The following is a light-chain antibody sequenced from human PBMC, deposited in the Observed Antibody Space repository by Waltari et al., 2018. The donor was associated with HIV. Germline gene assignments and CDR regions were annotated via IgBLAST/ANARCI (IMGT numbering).Light chain of an antibody. V-gene: IGLV1-40*01. Sequence: SVLTQPPSVSGAPGQRVTISCTGSSSNIGARFDVHWYQQLPGTAPKLLIYGNSNRPSGVPDRFAGPKSVTPASLAITGLQAEDEADYYCQSYDSSLSGSVFGGGTKLTVL. CDR3: QSYDSSLSGSV. CDR1: SSNIGARFD. CDR2: GNS. J-gene: IGLJ2*01.